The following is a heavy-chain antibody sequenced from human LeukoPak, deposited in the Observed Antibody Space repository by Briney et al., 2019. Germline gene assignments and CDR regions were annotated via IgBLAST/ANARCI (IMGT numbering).Heavy chain of an antibody. J-gene: IGHJ5*02. CDR1: GYTFTGYY. CDR2: INPNSGGT. D-gene: IGHD2-2*01. Sequence: GASVKVSCKASGYTFTGYYMHWVRQAPGQGLEWMGWINPNSGGTNYAQKFQGRVTMTRDTSISTAYMELSRLRSDDTAVYYCARGDCSSASCFLVNWFDPWGQGTLVTVS. V-gene: IGHV1-2*02. CDR3: ARGDCSSASCFLVNWFDP.